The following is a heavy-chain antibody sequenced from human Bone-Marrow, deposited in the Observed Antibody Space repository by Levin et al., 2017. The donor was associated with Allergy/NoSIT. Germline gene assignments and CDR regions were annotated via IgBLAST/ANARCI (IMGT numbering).Heavy chain of an antibody. Sequence: SETLSLTCAVSGGSISSSYWWTWVRQSPGKELEWIGEIFHSGNTNYNPSLKSRVTISVDTSKKQFSLRLNSVTAADTATYYCAREFGGYLNYWGQGTLVTVSS. J-gene: IGHJ4*02. CDR2: IFHSGNT. D-gene: IGHD3-10*01. V-gene: IGHV4-4*02. CDR1: GGSISSSYW. CDR3: AREFGGYLNY.